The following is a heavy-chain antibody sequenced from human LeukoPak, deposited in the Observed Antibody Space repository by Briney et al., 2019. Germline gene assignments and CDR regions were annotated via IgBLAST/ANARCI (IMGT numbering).Heavy chain of an antibody. V-gene: IGHV3-74*01. CDR2: IRPDVTGT. CDR1: GFTFSSYW. D-gene: IGHD3-10*01. CDR3: ARDLVYGSGSYDY. Sequence: GGSLRLSCGASGFTFSSYWMHWVRQAPGKGRVWVSRIRPDVTGTNYADSVKGRFTISRDNAKNTLYLQMNSLRAEDTAVYYCARDLVYGSGSYDYWGQGTLVTVSS. J-gene: IGHJ4*02.